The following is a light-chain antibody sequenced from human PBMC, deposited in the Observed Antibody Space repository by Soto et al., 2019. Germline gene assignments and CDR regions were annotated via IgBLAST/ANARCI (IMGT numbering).Light chain of an antibody. CDR2: GAS. J-gene: IGKJ5*01. CDR3: QQAYSFPIT. CDR1: QNIYNS. V-gene: IGKV1-39*01. Sequence: DIQMTQSPSSLSAPLGDRVTITCRTSQNIYNSLNWYQQKAGRAPAVLIYGASNLQGGVPLRFSGSGSGTDFTLSINSLQPEDFATYYCQQAYSFPITFGQGTRLEIK.